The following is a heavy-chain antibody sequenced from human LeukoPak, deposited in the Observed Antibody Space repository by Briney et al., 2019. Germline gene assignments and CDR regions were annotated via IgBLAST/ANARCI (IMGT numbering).Heavy chain of an antibody. Sequence: GGSLRLSCAASGFTFSSYWMSWVRQAPGKGLEWVANINQDGSEEYYVDSVKGRFTISRDNAKNSLYLQMNSLRAEDTAVYYCARDSKGQQLVYWGQGTLVTVSS. J-gene: IGHJ4*02. V-gene: IGHV3-7*01. CDR3: ARDSKGQQLVY. CDR2: INQDGSEE. D-gene: IGHD6-13*01. CDR1: GFTFSSYW.